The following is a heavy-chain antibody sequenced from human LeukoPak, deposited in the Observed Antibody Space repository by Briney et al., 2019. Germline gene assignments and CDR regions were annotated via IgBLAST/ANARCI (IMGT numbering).Heavy chain of an antibody. D-gene: IGHD6-13*01. CDR2: IYYSGST. V-gene: IGHV4-59*08. J-gene: IGHJ4*02. CDR3: ARHRYTSSWSPFDY. Sequence: SETLSLTCTVSGGSISTYYWSWIRQPPGKGLEWIGYIYYSGSTNYSPSLKSRVTLSLDTFKNQFSLKLSSVTAADTAVYYCARHRYTSSWSPFDYWGQGTLVTVSS. CDR1: GGSISTYY.